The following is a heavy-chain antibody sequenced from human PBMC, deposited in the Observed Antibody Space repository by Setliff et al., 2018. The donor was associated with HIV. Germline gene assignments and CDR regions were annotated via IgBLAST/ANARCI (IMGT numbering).Heavy chain of an antibody. CDR2: IDYSGIT. J-gene: IGHJ4*01. CDR1: GGSISNTNYY. CDR3: AALRWLRSKHSDY. V-gene: IGHV4-39*01. Sequence: SETLSLTCTVSGGSISNTNYYWGWIRQPPGKGLEWIGAIDYSGITYYNPSLKSRVTVSIDTSKNQFSLKLHSVTAADTAVYFCAALRWLRSKHSDYWGQGTLVTVSS. D-gene: IGHD5-12*01.